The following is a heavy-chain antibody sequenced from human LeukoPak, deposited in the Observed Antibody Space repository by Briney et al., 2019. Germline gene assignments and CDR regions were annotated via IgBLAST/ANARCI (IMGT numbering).Heavy chain of an antibody. CDR3: ARDPRAYYDFWSGYSSWNYFDY. J-gene: IGHJ4*02. V-gene: IGHV3-74*01. D-gene: IGHD3-3*01. CDR1: GFTFSSYW. CDR2: INSDGSST. Sequence: QPGGSLRLSCAASGFTFSSYWMHWVRQAPGKGLVWVSRINSDGSSTSYADSVKGRFTISRDNAKNTLYLQMNSLRVEDTAVYYCARDPRAYYDFWSGYSSWNYFDYWGQGTLVTVSS.